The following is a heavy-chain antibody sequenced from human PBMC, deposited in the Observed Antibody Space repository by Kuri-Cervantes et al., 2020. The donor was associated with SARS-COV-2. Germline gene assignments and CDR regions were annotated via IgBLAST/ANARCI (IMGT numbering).Heavy chain of an antibody. CDR2: ISSSSSYI. V-gene: IGHV3-21*01. D-gene: IGHD6-13*01. CDR1: GFPFSTYV. Sequence: GESLKISCAASGFPFSTYVMTWVRQAPGKGLEWVSSISSSSSYIYYADSVKGRFTISRDNAKNSLYLQMNSLRDEDTAVYYCATETYSSSLFDYWGQGTLVTVSS. CDR3: ATETYSSSLFDY. J-gene: IGHJ4*02.